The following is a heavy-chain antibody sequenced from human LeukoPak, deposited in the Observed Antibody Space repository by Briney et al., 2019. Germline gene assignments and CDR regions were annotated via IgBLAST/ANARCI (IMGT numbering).Heavy chain of an antibody. J-gene: IGHJ6*03. D-gene: IGHD4-17*01. Sequence: GGSLRLSCAASGFTFSSYDMHWVRQAPGKGLEWVALILYDGSNKNYADSVNGRSTISRDNAKNSLYLQMNSLRAEDTAVYYCARGDYGDYDYYYYYMDVWGKGTTVTVSS. CDR1: GFTFSSYD. V-gene: IGHV3-30*03. CDR2: ILYDGSNK. CDR3: ARGDYGDYDYYYYYMDV.